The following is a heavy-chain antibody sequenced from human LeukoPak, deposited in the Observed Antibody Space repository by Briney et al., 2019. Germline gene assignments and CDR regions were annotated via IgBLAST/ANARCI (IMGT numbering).Heavy chain of an antibody. J-gene: IGHJ4*02. V-gene: IGHV3-30*02. CDR1: GFTFSSYG. D-gene: IGHD2-2*02. Sequence: GGSLRLSCAASGFTFSSYGMHWVRQAPGKGLEWVAFIRYDGSNKYYADSVKGRFTISRDNSKNTLYLQMNSLRAEDTAVYYCAKWPYCSSTSCDTRQPDCWGQGTLVTVSS. CDR3: AKWPYCSSTSCDTRQPDC. CDR2: IRYDGSNK.